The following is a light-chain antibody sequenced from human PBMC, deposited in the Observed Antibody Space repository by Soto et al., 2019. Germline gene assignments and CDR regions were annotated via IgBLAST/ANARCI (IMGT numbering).Light chain of an antibody. CDR3: QQYDKLVS. V-gene: IGKV1-33*01. Sequence: DIQMTQSPASLSASVGDRVTITCQASQDISNYLNWYQQKAGKAPKLLIYDTSELHTGVPSRFSGSGSGTEFTFTISSLQPEDIATYYCQQYDKLVSFGQWTKLEIK. J-gene: IGKJ2*01. CDR1: QDISNY. CDR2: DTS.